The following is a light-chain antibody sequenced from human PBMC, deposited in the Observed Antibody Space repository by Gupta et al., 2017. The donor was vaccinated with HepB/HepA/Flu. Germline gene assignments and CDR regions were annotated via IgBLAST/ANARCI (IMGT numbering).Light chain of an antibody. CDR1: QSISSSY. V-gene: IGKV3-20*01. CDR2: SAS. CDR3: QQYGSSPAST. Sequence: EIVLTQSPGTLSLSPGERVTLSCRASQSISSSYLAWYQQKPGQAPSLLISSASSRATGITDRFCGSGGGTEFSLTISRREQEDFAGYYCQQYGSSPASTFGQGTKLEIK. J-gene: IGKJ2*01.